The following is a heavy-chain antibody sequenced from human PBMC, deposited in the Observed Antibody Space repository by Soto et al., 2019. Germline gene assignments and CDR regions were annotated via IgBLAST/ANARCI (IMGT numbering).Heavy chain of an antibody. CDR3: ARHDSSETMDRGSFWFDP. CDR2: IYYSGST. V-gene: IGHV4-39*01. J-gene: IGHJ5*02. Sequence: PSETLSLTCTVSGGSISSSSYYWGWIRQPPGKGLEWIGSIYYSGSTYYNPSLKSRVTISVDTSKNQFSLKLSSVTAADTAVYYCARHDSSETMDRGSFWFDPWGQGTLVTVSS. D-gene: IGHD3-10*01. CDR1: GGSISSSSYY.